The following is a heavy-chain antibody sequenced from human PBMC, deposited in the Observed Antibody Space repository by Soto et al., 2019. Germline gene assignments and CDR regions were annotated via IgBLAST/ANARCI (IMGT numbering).Heavy chain of an antibody. J-gene: IGHJ5*02. CDR3: ARSQGSSRHWFDP. Sequence: QLQLQESGPGLVKASETLSLTCSVSGDSINSGSYYWGWIRQPPGKGLEWIGSISYSGSTYYNPSVRSRVTISGDTSKNQFSLKLSSVTAADTAVYYCARSQGSSRHWFDPWGQGTQVTVSS. D-gene: IGHD6-6*01. CDR2: ISYSGST. CDR1: GDSINSGSYY. V-gene: IGHV4-39*01.